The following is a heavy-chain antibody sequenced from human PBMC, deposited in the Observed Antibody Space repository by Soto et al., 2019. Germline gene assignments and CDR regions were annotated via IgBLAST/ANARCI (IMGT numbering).Heavy chain of an antibody. CDR3: AKDYLDYGDYENYFDY. D-gene: IGHD4-17*01. J-gene: IGHJ4*02. V-gene: IGHV3-30*18. CDR2: ISYDGSNK. CDR1: GFTFSSYG. Sequence: GGSLRLSCAASGFTFSSYGMHWVRQAPGKGLEWVAVISYDGSNKYYADSVKGRFTISRDNSKNTLYLQMNSLRAEDTAVYYCAKDYLDYGDYENYFDYWGQGTLVTVSS.